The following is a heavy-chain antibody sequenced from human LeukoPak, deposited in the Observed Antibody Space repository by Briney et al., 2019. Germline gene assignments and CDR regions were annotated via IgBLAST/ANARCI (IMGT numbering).Heavy chain of an antibody. CDR2: ISSSSSYI. J-gene: IGHJ4*02. Sequence: GGSLRLSCAASGFTFSSYEMNWVRQAPGKGLEWVSSISSSSSYIYYADSVKGRFTISRDNAKNSLYLQMNSLRAEDTAVYYCARDAFWSGYASIDYWGQGTLVTVSS. CDR1: GFTFSSYE. CDR3: ARDAFWSGYASIDY. V-gene: IGHV3-21*01. D-gene: IGHD3-3*01.